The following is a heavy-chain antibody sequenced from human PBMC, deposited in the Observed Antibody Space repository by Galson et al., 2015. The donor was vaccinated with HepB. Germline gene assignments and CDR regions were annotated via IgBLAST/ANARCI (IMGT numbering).Heavy chain of an antibody. V-gene: IGHV3-21*01. CDR1: GFTFSNYN. Sequence: FLRLSCAASGFTFSNYNFNWVRQTPGKGPEWVASISSRSTYIYYADSIKGRFTISRDNSKNSLFLQMDSLTAEDTAFYYCARDFGGNSGYFDDWGQGTQVTVSS. CDR3: ARDFGGNSGYFDD. J-gene: IGHJ4*02. D-gene: IGHD4-23*01. CDR2: ISSRSTYI.